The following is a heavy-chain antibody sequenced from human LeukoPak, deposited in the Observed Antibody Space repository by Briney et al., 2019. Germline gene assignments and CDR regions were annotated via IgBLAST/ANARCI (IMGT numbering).Heavy chain of an antibody. V-gene: IGHV3-30*02. CDR1: GFSFSNYG. CDR3: ARDLLSLPHKYFDS. CDR2: IRYDGSQK. J-gene: IGHJ4*02. D-gene: IGHD3-16*01. Sequence: GGSLRLSCAASGFSFSNYGMHWVRQAPGKGREGLAYIRYDGSQKYYGDSVKGRFTISRDNSKNTVYLQMNSLRDEDTAVYYCARDLLSLPHKYFDSWGQGTLVTVSS.